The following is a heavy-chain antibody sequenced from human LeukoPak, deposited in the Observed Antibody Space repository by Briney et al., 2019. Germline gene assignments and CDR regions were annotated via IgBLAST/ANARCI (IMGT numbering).Heavy chain of an antibody. D-gene: IGHD6-13*01. Sequence: RAGGSLRLSCAASGFTFSSYGMHWVRQAPGKGLEWVAVISYDGSNKYYADSVKGRFTISRDNSKNTLYLQMNSLRAEDTAVYYCAKVHSSSWYGVGYWGQGTLVTVSS. V-gene: IGHV3-30*18. CDR1: GFTFSSYG. CDR2: ISYDGSNK. CDR3: AKVHSSSWYGVGY. J-gene: IGHJ4*02.